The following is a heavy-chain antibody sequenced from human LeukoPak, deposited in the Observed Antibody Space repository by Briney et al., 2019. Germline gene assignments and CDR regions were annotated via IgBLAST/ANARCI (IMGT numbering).Heavy chain of an antibody. V-gene: IGHV4-38-2*02. CDR3: ARTRETTVGDFDS. J-gene: IGHJ4*02. CDR2: IHHSGTT. Sequence: SETLSLTCTVSGYSISSAYYWGWIRQPPEKGLEWLGSIHHSGTTYHNPSLKSRVTISVDTSKNQFSLRLSSVPAADTAVYYCARTRETTVGDFDSWGQGTLVTVSS. CDR1: GYSISSAYY. D-gene: IGHD4-23*01.